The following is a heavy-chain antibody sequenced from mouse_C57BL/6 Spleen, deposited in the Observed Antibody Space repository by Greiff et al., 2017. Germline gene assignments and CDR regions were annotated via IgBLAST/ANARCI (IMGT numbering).Heavy chain of an antibody. Sequence: VQREESGAELVRPGASVTLSCKASGYTFTDYEMHWVKQTPVHGLEWIGAIDPETGGTAYNQKFKGKAILTADKSSSTAYMGLSSLTSEDSAVYFGTRSSNYVDWGQGTTLTVSS. D-gene: IGHD2-5*01. CDR1: GYTFTDYE. CDR2: IDPETGGT. J-gene: IGHJ2*01. CDR3: TRSSNYVD. V-gene: IGHV1-15*01.